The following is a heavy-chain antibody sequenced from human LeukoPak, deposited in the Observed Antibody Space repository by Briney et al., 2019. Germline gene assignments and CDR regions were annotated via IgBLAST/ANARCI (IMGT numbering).Heavy chain of an antibody. CDR1: GFTFSSCS. Sequence: PGGSLRLSCAASGFTFSSCSMNWVRQAPGKGLEWVSSISSSSSYIYYADSVKGRFTISRDNAKNSLYLQINSLRAEDTAVYYCARTGITVTTRSWDYWGQGTLVTVSS. J-gene: IGHJ4*02. D-gene: IGHD4-17*01. CDR3: ARTGITVTTRSWDY. V-gene: IGHV3-21*01. CDR2: ISSSSSYI.